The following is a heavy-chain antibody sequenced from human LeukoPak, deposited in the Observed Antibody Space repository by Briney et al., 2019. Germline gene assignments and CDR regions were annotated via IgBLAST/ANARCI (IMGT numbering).Heavy chain of an antibody. V-gene: IGHV4-61*02. CDR2: IYTSGST. CDR1: GGSISSGSYF. CDR3: ARGRRGYSGYVVRNWFDP. D-gene: IGHD5-12*01. Sequence: PSETLSLTCPVSGGSISSGSYFWSWIRQPAGKGLEWIGRIYTSGSTNYNPSLKRRVTISVATAKSQFSLRLSSVTAADTAVYYCARGRRGYSGYVVRNWFDPWGQGTLVTVSS. J-gene: IGHJ5*02.